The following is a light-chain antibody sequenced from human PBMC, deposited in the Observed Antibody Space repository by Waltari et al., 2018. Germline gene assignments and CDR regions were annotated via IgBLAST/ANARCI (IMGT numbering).Light chain of an antibody. CDR1: QSISSW. Sequence: DIQMTQSPSPLSASVGARVTLTCRASQSISSWLAWYQQKPGKAPKLLTYKASSLESGVPSRFSGSGSGTEFTLTISSLQPDDFATYYCQQYNSYSFGQGTKLEIK. CDR2: KAS. CDR3: QQYNSYS. J-gene: IGKJ2*01. V-gene: IGKV1-5*03.